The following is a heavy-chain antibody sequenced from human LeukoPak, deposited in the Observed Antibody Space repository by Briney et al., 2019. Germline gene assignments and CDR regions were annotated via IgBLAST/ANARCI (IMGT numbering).Heavy chain of an antibody. Sequence: GGSLRLSCAASGFTVSSNYMSWVRQAPGKGLEWVSYTSGSGSYTNYADSVKGRFTISRDNAKNSLYLQMNSLRAEDTAVYYCARDQRRTTVTFLYNYYYGLDVWGQGTTVTVSS. CDR3: ARDQRRTTVTFLYNYYYGLDV. J-gene: IGHJ6*02. CDR2: TSGSGSYT. D-gene: IGHD4-17*01. V-gene: IGHV3-11*05. CDR1: GFTVSSNY.